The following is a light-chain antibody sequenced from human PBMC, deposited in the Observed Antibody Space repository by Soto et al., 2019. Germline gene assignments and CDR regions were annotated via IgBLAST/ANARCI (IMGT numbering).Light chain of an antibody. Sequence: EMVLTQSPATLSLSPGERATLSCRASQSVTTRLAWYQHKPGQAPTLLMSGASNRASGVPVRFSGSGSGTDFTLTITRLEPEDFALYYCQQYGGSPITFGLGTRLEIK. CDR3: QQYGGSPIT. CDR1: QSVTTR. J-gene: IGKJ5*01. CDR2: GAS. V-gene: IGKV3-20*01.